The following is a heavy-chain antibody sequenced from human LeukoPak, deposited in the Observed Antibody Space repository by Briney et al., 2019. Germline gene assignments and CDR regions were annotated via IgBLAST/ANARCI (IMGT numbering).Heavy chain of an antibody. D-gene: IGHD3-9*01. CDR2: ISSSSSYI. V-gene: IGHV3-21*01. CDR3: ARSNGALTGYYRSYYYGMDV. Sequence: GGSLRLPCAASGFTFSSYSMNWVRQAPGKGLEWVSSISSSSSYIYYADSVKGRFTISRDNAKNSLYLQMNSLRAEDTAVYYCARSNGALTGYYRSYYYGMDVWGQGTTVTVSS. CDR1: GFTFSSYS. J-gene: IGHJ6*02.